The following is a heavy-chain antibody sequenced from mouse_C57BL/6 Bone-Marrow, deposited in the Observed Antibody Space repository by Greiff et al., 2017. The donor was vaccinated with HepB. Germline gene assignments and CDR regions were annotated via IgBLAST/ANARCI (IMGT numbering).Heavy chain of an antibody. CDR2: IYPRSGNT. V-gene: IGHV1-81*01. D-gene: IGHD1-1*01. CDR1: GYTFTSYG. Sequence: VQLQQSGAELARPGASVKLSCKASGYTFTSYGISWVKQRTGQGLEWIGEIYPRSGNTYYNEKFKGKATLTADTSSSTAYMELRSLTSEDSAVYFCARDYGISYYFDDWGQGTTLTVSS. CDR3: ARDYGISYYFDD. J-gene: IGHJ2*01.